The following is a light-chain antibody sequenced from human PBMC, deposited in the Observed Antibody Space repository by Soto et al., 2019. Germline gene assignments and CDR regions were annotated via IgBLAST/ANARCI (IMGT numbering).Light chain of an antibody. CDR1: QSVSSSY. V-gene: IGKV3-20*01. Sequence: EIVLTQSPGTLSLSPGERATLSCRASQSVSSSYLAWYKQKPGQAPRLLIYGASSRATGIPDRFSGSGSGTDFTLTISRLEPEDFAVYYCQQYGSSPPITFGGGNKVESK. J-gene: IGKJ4*01. CDR2: GAS. CDR3: QQYGSSPPIT.